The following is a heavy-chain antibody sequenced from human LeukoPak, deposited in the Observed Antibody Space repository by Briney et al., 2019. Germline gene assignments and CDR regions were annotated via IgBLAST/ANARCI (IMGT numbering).Heavy chain of an antibody. D-gene: IGHD1-14*01. J-gene: IGHJ4*02. CDR3: ARGHRSHYNPGYY. Sequence: PSETLSLTCAVYGGSFSGYYWSWIRQPPGKGLEWIGEINHSGSTNYNPSLKSRVTISVDTSKNQFSLKLSSVTAADTAVYYCARGHRSHYNPGYYWGQGTLVTVSS. V-gene: IGHV4-34*01. CDR1: GGSFSGYY. CDR2: INHSGST.